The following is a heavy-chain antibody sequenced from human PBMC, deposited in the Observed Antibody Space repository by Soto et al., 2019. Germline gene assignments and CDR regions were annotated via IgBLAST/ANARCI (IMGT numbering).Heavy chain of an antibody. CDR2: IYYSGST. CDR1: GGSISNYY. J-gene: IGHJ4*02. D-gene: IGHD5-18*01. Sequence: SETLSLTCIVSGGSISNYYWSWIRQPPGKGLEWIGYIYYSGSTNYNPSLTSRITISVDTSKNQFSLKLSSVTAADTAVYYCARHRYSYGVYYFDYWGQGTLVTVSS. CDR3: ARHRYSYGVYYFDY. V-gene: IGHV4-59*08.